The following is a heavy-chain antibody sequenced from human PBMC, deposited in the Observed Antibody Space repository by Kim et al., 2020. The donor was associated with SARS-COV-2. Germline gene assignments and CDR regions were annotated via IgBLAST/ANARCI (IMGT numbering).Heavy chain of an antibody. D-gene: IGHD6-13*01. CDR3: AIIAAAGSGSFDY. CDR2: IYYSGST. V-gene: IGHV4-39*01. CDR1: GGSISSSSYY. J-gene: IGHJ4*02. Sequence: SETLSLTCTVSGGSISSSSYYWGWIRQPPGKGLEWIGSIYYSGSTYYNPSLKSRVTISVDTSKNQFSLKLSSVTAADTAGYYCAIIAAAGSGSFDYWGPG.